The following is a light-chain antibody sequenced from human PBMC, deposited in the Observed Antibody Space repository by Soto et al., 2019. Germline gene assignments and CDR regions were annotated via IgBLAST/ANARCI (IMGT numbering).Light chain of an antibody. CDR1: QSVSNY. V-gene: IGKV3-15*01. CDR3: QQYNSWPPSYT. Sequence: IVMTQSPATLSVSLGDRATLSCRASQSVSNYLAWYQQKPGQAPRLLIYGASTRATGIPARFSGSGSETDFTLTISSLQSEDFAVYYCQQYNSWPPSYTLGQGTKLQIK. CDR2: GAS. J-gene: IGKJ2*01.